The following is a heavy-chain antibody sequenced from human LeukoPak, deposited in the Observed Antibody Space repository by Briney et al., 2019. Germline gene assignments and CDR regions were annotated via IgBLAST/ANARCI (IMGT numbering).Heavy chain of an antibody. J-gene: IGHJ4*02. CDR1: GFTFSSYG. CDR3: ANGGYSGYDEDTSDY. CDR2: ISGSGGST. Sequence: DPGGSLRLSCAASGFTFSSYGMSWVRQAPGKGLEWVSAISGSGGSTYYADSVKGRFTISRDNSKNTLYLQMNSLRAEDTAVYYCANGGYSGYDEDTSDYWGQGTLVTVSS. V-gene: IGHV3-23*01. D-gene: IGHD5-12*01.